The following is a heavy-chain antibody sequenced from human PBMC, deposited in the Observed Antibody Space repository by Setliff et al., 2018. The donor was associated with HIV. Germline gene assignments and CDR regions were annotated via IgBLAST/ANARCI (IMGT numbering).Heavy chain of an antibody. D-gene: IGHD3-16*01. CDR2: IDPKSGDT. CDR3: AKADVLLCDF. CDR1: GYTLTELS. J-gene: IGHJ4*02. Sequence: GASVKVSCKVSGYTLTELSMHWVRQAPGKGLEWMGWIDPKSGDTSYAQKFQGRVTFTSDTSVSTAYMDLTTLSSADTAIYYCAKADVLLCDFWGQGTLVTVSS. V-gene: IGHV1-2*02.